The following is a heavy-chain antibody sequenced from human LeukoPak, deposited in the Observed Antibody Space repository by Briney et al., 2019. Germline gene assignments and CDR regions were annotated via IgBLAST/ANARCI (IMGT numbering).Heavy chain of an antibody. J-gene: IGHJ4*02. V-gene: IGHV3-30*03. CDR2: ISYDGSNK. D-gene: IGHD1-26*01. CDR3: AVSLGAEFRNFDY. CDR1: GFIFGSYG. Sequence: GGSLRLSCAASGFIFGSYGMHWVRQAPGKGLEWVAVISYDGSNKYYADSVKGRFTISRDNSKNTLYLQMNSLRAEDTAVYYCAVSLGAEFRNFDYWGQGTLVTVSS.